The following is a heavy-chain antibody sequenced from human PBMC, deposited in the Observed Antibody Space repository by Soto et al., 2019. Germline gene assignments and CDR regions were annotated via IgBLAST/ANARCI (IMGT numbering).Heavy chain of an antibody. Sequence: EVQLLESGGGLVQPGGSLRLSCAASGFTFSSYAMRWVRQAPGKGLEWVSAISGSGGSTYYADSVKGRFTISGDNSEDPLYLQMTSLGAEDTAVYYCARRGSGSYYDYWGPGTLGSGSS. J-gene: IGHJ4*02. CDR1: GFTFSSYA. CDR3: ARRGSGSYYDY. CDR2: ISGSGGST. V-gene: IGHV3-23*01. D-gene: IGHD1-26*01.